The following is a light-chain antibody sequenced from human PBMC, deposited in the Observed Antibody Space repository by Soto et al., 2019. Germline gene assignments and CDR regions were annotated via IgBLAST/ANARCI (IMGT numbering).Light chain of an antibody. CDR3: SSWDDNLDAVV. V-gene: IGLV1-44*01. Sequence: QSVLTQPASSSGTPGQRVTISSSGSSSNIGSNTVNWYQQLPGTAPKLLIYTNDQRPSGVPDRFSGSRSGTSASLAISGRQFEDEADYHCSSWDDNLDAVVFGAGTKVTVL. CDR2: TND. CDR1: SSNIGSNT. J-gene: IGLJ1*01.